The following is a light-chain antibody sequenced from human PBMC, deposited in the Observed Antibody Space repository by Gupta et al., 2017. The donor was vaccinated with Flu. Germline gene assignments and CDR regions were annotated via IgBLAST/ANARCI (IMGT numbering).Light chain of an antibody. CDR2: DTS. Sequence: GTITLTCGSTTGAGTSGHFPYWFQQQPGHALRILIYDTSKRHSWTPARFSGSLRGGKAALTLSGAQAEDEAVYYCLLSYSGVWVFGGGTKLTVL. CDR3: LLSYSGVWV. CDR1: TGAGTSGHF. J-gene: IGLJ3*02. V-gene: IGLV7-46*01.